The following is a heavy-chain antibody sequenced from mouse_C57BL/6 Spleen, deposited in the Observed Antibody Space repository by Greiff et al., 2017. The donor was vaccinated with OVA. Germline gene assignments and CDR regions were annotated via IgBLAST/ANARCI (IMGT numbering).Heavy chain of an antibody. CDR2: IDPSDSET. CDR1: GYTFTSYW. V-gene: IGHV1-52*01. D-gene: IGHD1-1*01. J-gene: IGHJ1*03. Sequence: QVQLQQPGAELVRPGSSVKLSCKASGYTFTSYWMHWVKQRPIQGLEWIGNIDPSDSETHSNQKFKDKATLTVDKSSSTAYMQLSSLTSEDSAVYYCARATITTVVDWYFDVWGTGTTVTVSS. CDR3: ARATITTVVDWYFDV.